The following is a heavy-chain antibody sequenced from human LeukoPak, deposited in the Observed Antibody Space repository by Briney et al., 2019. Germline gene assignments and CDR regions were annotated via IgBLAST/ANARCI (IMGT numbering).Heavy chain of an antibody. D-gene: IGHD3-3*01. CDR3: ARAITIFGALGYFDY. J-gene: IGHJ4*02. CDR1: GASISSGAYS. Sequence: SETLSLTCTVSGASISSGAYSWSWVRQHPGKGLEWIAYIYYSGNTYYNPSLKRRVTISVDTSKNQFSLKLSSVTAADTAVYYCARAITIFGALGYFDYWGQGTLVTVSS. CDR2: IYYSGNT. V-gene: IGHV4-31*03.